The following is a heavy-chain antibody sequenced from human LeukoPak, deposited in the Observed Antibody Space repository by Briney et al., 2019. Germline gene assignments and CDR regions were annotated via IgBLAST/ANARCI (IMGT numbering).Heavy chain of an antibody. Sequence: GGSLRLSCAASGFTFSSYGMHWVRQAPGTGLEWVAVISYDGSNKYYADSVKGRFTISRDNSKNTLYLQMNSLRAEDTAVYYCAKDWAKLDAFDIWGQGTMVTVSS. D-gene: IGHD3-16*01. CDR2: ISYDGSNK. CDR3: AKDWAKLDAFDI. CDR1: GFTFSSYG. V-gene: IGHV3-30*18. J-gene: IGHJ3*02.